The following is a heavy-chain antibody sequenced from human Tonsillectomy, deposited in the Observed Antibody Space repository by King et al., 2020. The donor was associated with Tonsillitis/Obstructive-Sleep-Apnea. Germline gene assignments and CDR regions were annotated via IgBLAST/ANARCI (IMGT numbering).Heavy chain of an antibody. D-gene: IGHD1-26*01. V-gene: IGHV5-51*01. J-gene: IGHJ5*02. CDR3: ARRGSGTYGNWFDP. CDR1: GYSFSTYW. Sequence: QLVQYGAEVKKPGEALKISCKGSGYSFSTYWIAWVRQMPGRGLEWMGIIYPGDSDTRYSPSFQGQVTISADKSLSTAYLQWSSLKASDTAIYYCARRGSGTYGNWFDPWGQGTLVSVSS. CDR2: IYPGDSDT.